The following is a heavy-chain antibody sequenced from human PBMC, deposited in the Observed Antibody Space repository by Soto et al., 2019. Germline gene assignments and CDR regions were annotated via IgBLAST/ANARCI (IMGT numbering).Heavy chain of an antibody. CDR3: ATRSGYYAS. J-gene: IGHJ5*02. Sequence: QVQLRESGPGLVKPSGTLSLTCVVSGGSISSFNWWSWIRQSPGKGLEWIGEIYHFGNTNYNPSLKSRLTISMDKSKNHFSLRLTSVTAADTALYYCATRSGYYASWGQGTVVIVSS. CDR2: IYHFGNT. D-gene: IGHD5-12*01. CDR1: GGSISSFNW. V-gene: IGHV4-4*02.